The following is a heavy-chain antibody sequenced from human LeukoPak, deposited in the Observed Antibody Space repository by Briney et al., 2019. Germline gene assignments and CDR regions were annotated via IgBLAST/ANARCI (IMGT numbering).Heavy chain of an antibody. CDR1: GGSISSSSYY. CDR2: IYYSGST. CDR3: ARGGNIVGAYNFDY. D-gene: IGHD1-26*01. Sequence: SSETLSLTCTVSGGSISSSSYYWGWIRQPRGKGLEWIGSIYYSGSTNYIPSLKSRVTISVDTSKNQFSLKLSSVTAADTAVYYCARGGNIVGAYNFDYWGQGTLVTVSS. V-gene: IGHV4-39*07. J-gene: IGHJ4*02.